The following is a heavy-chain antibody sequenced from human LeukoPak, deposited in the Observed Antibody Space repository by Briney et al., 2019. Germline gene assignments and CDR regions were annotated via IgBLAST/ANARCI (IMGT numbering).Heavy chain of an antibody. J-gene: IGHJ6*02. D-gene: IGHD6-13*01. V-gene: IGHV3-21*01. CDR3: ARFGSSSWYFTYYYGMDV. CDR2: ISSSSSYI. Sequence: KPGGSLRLSCAASGFTFSSYGMHWVRQAPGKGLEWVSSISSSSSYIYYADSVKGRFTIPRDNAKNSLYLQMNSLRAEDTAVYYCARFGSSSWYFTYYYGMDVWGQGTTVTVSS. CDR1: GFTFSSYG.